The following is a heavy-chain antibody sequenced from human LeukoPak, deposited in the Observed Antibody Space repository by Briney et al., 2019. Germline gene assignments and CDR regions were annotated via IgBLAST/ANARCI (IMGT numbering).Heavy chain of an antibody. CDR3: ARGSHIGAAGILDN. V-gene: IGHV3-7*05. CDR2: TNQDGGEK. J-gene: IGHJ4*02. CDR1: GFTFRNYW. D-gene: IGHD6-13*01. Sequence: GGSLRLSCAASGFTFRNYWMTWVRQAPGKGLEWVANTNQDGGEKYYVDSVKGRFTISRDDSENTLYLQMNSLRAEDTAVYHCARGSHIGAAGILDNWGQGTLVTVSS.